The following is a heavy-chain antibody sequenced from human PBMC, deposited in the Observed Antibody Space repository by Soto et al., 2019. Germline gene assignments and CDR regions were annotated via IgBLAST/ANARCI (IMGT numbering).Heavy chain of an antibody. CDR1: GFTFNTFG. D-gene: IGHD6-19*01. V-gene: IGHV3-33*01. CDR2: IWYDGGEK. J-gene: IGHJ6*02. CDR3: AREARIAVAYGMDV. Sequence: QVQLVESGGGVVQPGRSLRLSCAASGFTFNTFGMHWVRQAPGKGLEWVAVIWYDGGEKHYAASVKGRFTISRDNSKNTLFLQMNSLRAEDTAVYYCAREARIAVAYGMDVWGQGTTVTVSS.